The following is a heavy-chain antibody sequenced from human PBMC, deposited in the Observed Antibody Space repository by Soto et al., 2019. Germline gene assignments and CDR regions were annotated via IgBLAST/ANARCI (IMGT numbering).Heavy chain of an antibody. Sequence: QVQLQESGPGLVRPSETLSLTCTVSGGSISRYFWSWIRQSPGKGLEWIGYIFYTGSTTYNPSLKSRVTISIDTSKNQFSLQLSSLTAADAAVYYCAHFSDLEWFDPWGQGTLVTVS. V-gene: IGHV4-59*01. D-gene: IGHD2-21*01. CDR1: GGSISRYF. CDR3: AHFSDLEWFDP. CDR2: IFYTGST. J-gene: IGHJ5*02.